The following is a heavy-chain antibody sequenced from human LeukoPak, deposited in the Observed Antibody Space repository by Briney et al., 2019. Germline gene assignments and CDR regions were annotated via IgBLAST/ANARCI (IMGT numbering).Heavy chain of an antibody. Sequence: PGGSLRLSCAASGFTFSSCGMTWVRQAPGKGLEWVSSISGSDDGTYYADSVKGRFTISRDNSKNTLYLQMNSLRAEDTAVYYCARAGGYYDSSGYYPLDYWGQGTLVTVSS. CDR2: ISGSDDGT. J-gene: IGHJ4*02. CDR1: GFTFSSCG. V-gene: IGHV3-23*01. CDR3: ARAGGYYDSSGYYPLDY. D-gene: IGHD3-22*01.